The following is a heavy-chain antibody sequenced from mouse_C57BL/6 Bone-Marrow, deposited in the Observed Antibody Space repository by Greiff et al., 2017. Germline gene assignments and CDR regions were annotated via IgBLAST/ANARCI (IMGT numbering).Heavy chain of an antibody. V-gene: IGHV14-3*01. CDR1: GFNIKNTY. Sequence: EVKLQESVAELVRPGASVKLSCTASGFNIKNTYMHWVKQRPEQGLEWIGRIDPANGNTKYAPKFQGKATITADTSPNTAYLQLSSLTSEDTAIYYCASYRFGCLQWYFDVWGTRTTVTVSP. J-gene: IGHJ1*03. CDR2: IDPANGNT. CDR3: ASYRFGCLQWYFDV.